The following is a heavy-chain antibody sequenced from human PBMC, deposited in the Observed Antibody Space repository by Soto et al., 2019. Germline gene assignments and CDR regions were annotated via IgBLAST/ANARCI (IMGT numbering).Heavy chain of an antibody. D-gene: IGHD1-7*01. Sequence: QPGGSLRLSCVASGFTFRSFHMSWVRQAPGRGLEWVSGISDSGARTDYADSVKGRFTISRDNSKNTLYLQMNALRSEDTAVYFCAKRELDDNWGRGTLVTVSS. CDR1: GFTFRSFH. CDR2: ISDSGART. J-gene: IGHJ4*02. V-gene: IGHV3-23*01. CDR3: AKRELDDN.